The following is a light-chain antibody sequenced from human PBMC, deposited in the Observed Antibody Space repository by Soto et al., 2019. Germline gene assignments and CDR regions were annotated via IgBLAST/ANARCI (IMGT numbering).Light chain of an antibody. J-gene: IGKJ1*01. V-gene: IGKV1-5*01. Sequence: DIQLLQSPSTLSASVGDRVTMTWRASQSMSSWLAWYQQKQGKAPKLLIYDDSSLESGVPSRLRGNRSGNEVTLHFSRLQPDDFETYYRQHHNSYCRPFGQGTKV. CDR3: QHHNSYCRP. CDR1: QSMSSW. CDR2: DDS.